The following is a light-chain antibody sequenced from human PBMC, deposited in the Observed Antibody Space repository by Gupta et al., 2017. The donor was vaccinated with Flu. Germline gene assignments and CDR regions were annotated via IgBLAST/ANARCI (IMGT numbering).Light chain of an antibody. J-gene: IGKJ4*01. V-gene: IGKV1-39*01. CDR1: QDISKY. CDR2: AAS. Sequence: DSVIITRRARQDISKYLHWYQHRPGEAPKLLIYAASHLHSVVPSRFSANGYETDFTLTISSLQPEDFANYYCQQSFSKPLFTFGGGTTVEIK. CDR3: QQSFSKPLFT.